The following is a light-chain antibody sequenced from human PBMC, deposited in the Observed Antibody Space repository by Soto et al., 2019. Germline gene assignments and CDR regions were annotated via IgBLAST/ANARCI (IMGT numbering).Light chain of an antibody. CDR3: QQYSTSPT. J-gene: IGKJ5*01. Sequence: MMMTQSPSTLSVSPGERVTLSCRTSHSVNSHVAWYQQKPGQAPRLLLYGASTRATGIPVRFSGSGFGTEFTLTISSLQSEDFAVYYCQQYSTSPTFGEGTRLEI. CDR1: HSVNSH. CDR2: GAS. V-gene: IGKV3-15*01.